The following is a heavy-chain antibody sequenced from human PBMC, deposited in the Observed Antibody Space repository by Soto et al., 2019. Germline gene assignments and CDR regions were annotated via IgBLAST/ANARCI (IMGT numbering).Heavy chain of an antibody. V-gene: IGHV1-18*01. J-gene: IGHJ4*02. CDR2: ISAHNGNT. D-gene: IGHD1-1*01. CDR1: GYTFTSYG. CDR3: ARGRYGDY. Sequence: QVHLVQSGAEVKKPGASVKVSCKASGYTFTSYGITWVRQAPGQGLEWMGWISAHNGNTDYAQKFQGRVIVTRDTSTSTAYMELRSLRSDDTAGYYCARGRYGDYWGQGALVTVSS.